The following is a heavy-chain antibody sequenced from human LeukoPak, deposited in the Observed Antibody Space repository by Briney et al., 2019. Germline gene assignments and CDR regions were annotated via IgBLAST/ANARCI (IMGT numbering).Heavy chain of an antibody. D-gene: IGHD6-13*01. Sequence: SETLSLTCTVSGGSISTYYWNWIRQPPGKGLEWIGYIYYSGASNYNPSLKSRVTISVDTSKNQFSLKLSSVTAADTAVYYCARGVYIAAAQYGFWGQGTLVTVSS. CDR3: ARGVYIAAAQYGF. V-gene: IGHV4-59*01. CDR1: GGSISTYY. CDR2: IYYSGAS. J-gene: IGHJ4*02.